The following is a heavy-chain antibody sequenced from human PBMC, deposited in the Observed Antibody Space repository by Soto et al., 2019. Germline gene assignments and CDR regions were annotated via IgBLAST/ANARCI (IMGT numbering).Heavy chain of an antibody. V-gene: IGHV1-2*04. CDR3: ARPPSAYYDILTGYSSYYFDY. CDR2: INPNSGGT. D-gene: IGHD3-9*01. CDR1: GYTFTGYY. J-gene: IGHJ4*02. Sequence: GASVKVSCKASGYTFTGYYMHWVRQAPGQGLEWMGWINPNSGGTNYAQKFQGWVTMTRDTSISTAYMELSRLRSDDTAVYYCARPPSAYYDILTGYSSYYFDYWGQGTLVTVSS.